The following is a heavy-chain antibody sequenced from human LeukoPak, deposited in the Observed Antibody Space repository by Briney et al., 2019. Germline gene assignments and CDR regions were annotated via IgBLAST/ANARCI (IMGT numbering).Heavy chain of an antibody. D-gene: IGHD3-22*01. CDR1: GGSISSSSYY. Sequence: SETLSLTCTVSGGSISSSSYYWGWIRQPPGKGLEWIGSIYYSGSTYYNPSLKSRVTISVDTSKNQFSLKLSSVTAADTAVYYCARVGNYYDSSPMYYSDYWGQGTLVTVSS. J-gene: IGHJ4*02. CDR3: ARVGNYYDSSPMYYSDY. CDR2: IYYSGST. V-gene: IGHV4-39*07.